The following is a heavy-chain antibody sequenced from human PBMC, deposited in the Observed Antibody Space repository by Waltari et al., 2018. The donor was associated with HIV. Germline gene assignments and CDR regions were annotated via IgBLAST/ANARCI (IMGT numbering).Heavy chain of an antibody. CDR1: GGSISSGSYY. V-gene: IGHV4-61*02. D-gene: IGHD3-10*01. CDR3: ARDPSGGDFDY. J-gene: IGHJ4*02. CDR2: IYTSGST. Sequence: QVQLQESGPGLVKPSQTLSLTCTVSGGSISSGSYYWSWIRQPAGKGLEWIGRIYTSGSTNYNPSLKSRVTISVDTSKNQFSLKLSSVTAADTAVYYCARDPSGGDFDYWGQGTLVTVSS.